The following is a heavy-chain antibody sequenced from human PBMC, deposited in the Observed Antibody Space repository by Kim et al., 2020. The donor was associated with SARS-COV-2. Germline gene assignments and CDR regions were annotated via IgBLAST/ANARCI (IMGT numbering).Heavy chain of an antibody. CDR1: GGSISSGSYY. CDR3: ARDELGRLTD. CDR2: IYTSGST. D-gene: IGHD3-9*01. Sequence: SETLSLTCTVSGGSISSGSYYWSWIRQPAGKGLEWIGRIYTSGSTNYNPSLKSRVTISVDTSKNQFSLKLSSVTAADTAVYYCARDELGRLTDWGQGTLVTVSS. V-gene: IGHV4-61*02. J-gene: IGHJ4*02.